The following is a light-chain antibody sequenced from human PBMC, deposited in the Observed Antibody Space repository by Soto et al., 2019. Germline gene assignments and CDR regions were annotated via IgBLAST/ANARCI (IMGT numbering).Light chain of an antibody. CDR3: QQANSFPPT. J-gene: IGKJ4*01. Sequence: DIQMTQSPSSVSASVGDRVIITCRASQDLSRWLAWYQQKPGKAPQLLIYATSTLQSGVPSRFSGSESGTVFTLTTSSLPPEDFATYYCQQANSFPPTLGGGTRVEIK. V-gene: IGKV1-12*01. CDR1: QDLSRW. CDR2: ATS.